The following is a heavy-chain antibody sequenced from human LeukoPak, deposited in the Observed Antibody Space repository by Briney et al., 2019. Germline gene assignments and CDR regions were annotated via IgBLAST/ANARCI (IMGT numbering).Heavy chain of an antibody. V-gene: IGHV3-9*01. CDR1: GFTFDDYA. CDR2: ISWNSGSI. CDR3: AKWDWTM. D-gene: IGHD3/OR15-3a*01. Sequence: PGGSLRLSCAASGFTFDDYAMHWVRQAPGKGLEWVSGISWNSGSIGYADSVKGRFTISRDNSKNTLYLQMDSLRAEDTAVYYCAKWDWTMWGQGTMVTVSS. J-gene: IGHJ3*01.